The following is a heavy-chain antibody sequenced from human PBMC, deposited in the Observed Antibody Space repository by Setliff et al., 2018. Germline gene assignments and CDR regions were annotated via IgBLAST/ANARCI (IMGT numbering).Heavy chain of an antibody. Sequence: SETLSLTCTVSGGSIRSYYWNWIRQPPGKGLEWIGYIYYSGSTNYNPSLKSRVTISVVTSRNQLSLKLSSVTAADTAVYYCARHATYYYGSGNLPFDSWGQGTLVTVSS. V-gene: IGHV4-59*08. CDR3: ARHATYYYGSGNLPFDS. D-gene: IGHD3-10*01. CDR1: GGSIRSYY. J-gene: IGHJ4*02. CDR2: IYYSGST.